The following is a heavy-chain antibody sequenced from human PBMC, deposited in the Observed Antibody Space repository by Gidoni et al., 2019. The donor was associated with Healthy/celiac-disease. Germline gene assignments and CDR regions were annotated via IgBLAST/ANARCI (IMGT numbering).Heavy chain of an antibody. V-gene: IGHV4-59*01. CDR2: IYYSGST. CDR1: GCSISSYY. CDR3: ARGLPYGDYADPGTPDS. J-gene: IGHJ4*02. Sequence: QVQLQASGPGLVKPSETLSLTCTVSGCSISSYYWSWIRQPPGKGLEWIGYIYYSGSTNYNPSLKSRVTISVDTSKNQFSLKLSSVTAADTAVYYCARGLPYGDYADPGTPDSWGQGTLVTVSS. D-gene: IGHD4-17*01.